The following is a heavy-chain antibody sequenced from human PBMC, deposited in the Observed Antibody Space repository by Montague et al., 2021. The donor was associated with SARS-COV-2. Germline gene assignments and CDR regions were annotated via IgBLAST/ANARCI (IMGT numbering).Heavy chain of an antibody. D-gene: IGHD5-12*01. CDR1: GGSISIYY. CDR2: IYYSGST. Sequence: SETLSLTCTVSGGSISIYYWSWIRQPPGKGLEWIGSIYYSGSTYYNPSLKSRVTISVDTSKNQFSLKLSSVTAADTAVYYCAGRGYSGYDYHLLVDYWGQGTLVTVSS. V-gene: IGHV4-39*01. J-gene: IGHJ4*02. CDR3: AGRGYSGYDYHLLVDY.